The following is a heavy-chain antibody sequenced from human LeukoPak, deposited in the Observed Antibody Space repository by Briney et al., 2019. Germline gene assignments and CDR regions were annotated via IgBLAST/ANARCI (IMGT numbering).Heavy chain of an antibody. D-gene: IGHD2-2*01. V-gene: IGHV3-30*04. CDR3: ARDQDCSTTSCYGPLDY. CDR2: ISYDGSNK. Sequence: GGSLRLSCAASGFTFSSYAMHWVRQAPGKGLEWVAVISYDGSNKYHADSVKGRFTISRDNSKNTLYLQMNSLRAEDTAVYYCARDQDCSTTSCYGPLDYWGQGTLVTVSS. J-gene: IGHJ4*02. CDR1: GFTFSSYA.